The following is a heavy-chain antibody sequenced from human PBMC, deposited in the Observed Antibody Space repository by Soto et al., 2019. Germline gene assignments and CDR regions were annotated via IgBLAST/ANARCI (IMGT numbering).Heavy chain of an antibody. CDR2: IIPIFGTA. CDR1: GGTFSSYA. J-gene: IGHJ4*02. Sequence: ASVKVSCKASGGTFSSYAISWVRQAPGQGLEWMGGIIPIFGTANYAQKFQGRVAITADESTSTAYMELSSLRSEDTAVYYCAAGYCSGGSCYPYRYYFDYWGQGTLVTVSS. CDR3: AAGYCSGGSCYPYRYYFDY. V-gene: IGHV1-69*13. D-gene: IGHD2-15*01.